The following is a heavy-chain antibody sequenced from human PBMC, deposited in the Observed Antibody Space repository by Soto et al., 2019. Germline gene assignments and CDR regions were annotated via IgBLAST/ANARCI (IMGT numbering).Heavy chain of an antibody. Sequence: GASVKVSCKASGYTFTSYAMQWVRQAPGQRLEWMGWINAGNGNTKYSQKFQGRVTITRDTSASTAYMELSSLRSEDTAVYYCARDPSYYGMDVWGQGTTVTVSS. CDR2: INAGNGNT. CDR3: ARDPSYYGMDV. CDR1: GYTFTSYA. J-gene: IGHJ6*02. V-gene: IGHV1-3*01.